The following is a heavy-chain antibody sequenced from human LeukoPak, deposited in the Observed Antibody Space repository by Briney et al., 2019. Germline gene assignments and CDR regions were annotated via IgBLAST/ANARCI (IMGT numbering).Heavy chain of an antibody. CDR2: ISGSGGST. V-gene: IGHV3-23*01. Sequence: GGSLRLSCAASGFTFSSYVMSWVRQALGKGLEWVSGISGSGGSTYYADSVKGRFTISRDNSKNTLYLQMNSLRAEDTAVYYCAKGGGDGYNWGYYFDYWGQGTLVTVSS. CDR3: AKGGGDGYNWGYYFDY. CDR1: GFTFSSYV. D-gene: IGHD5-24*01. J-gene: IGHJ4*02.